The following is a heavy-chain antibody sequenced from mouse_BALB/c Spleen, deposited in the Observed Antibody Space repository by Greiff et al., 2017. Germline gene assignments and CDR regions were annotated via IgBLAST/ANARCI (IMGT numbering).Heavy chain of an antibody. CDR1: GFTFSSFG. J-gene: IGHJ4*01. CDR2: ISSGSSTI. D-gene: IGHD1-1*01. CDR3: ARRGTTVVGPYYYAMDY. Sequence: EVKLMESGGGLVQPGGSRKLSCAASGFTFSSFGMHWVRQAPEKGLEWVAYISSGSSTIYYADTVKGRFTISRDNPKNTLFLQMTSLRSEDTAMYYCARRGTTVVGPYYYAMDYWGQGTSVTVSS. V-gene: IGHV5-17*02.